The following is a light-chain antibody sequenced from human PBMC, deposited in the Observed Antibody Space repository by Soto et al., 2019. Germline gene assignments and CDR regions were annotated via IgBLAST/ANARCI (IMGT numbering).Light chain of an antibody. CDR2: NDN. Sequence: SVLTQPPSASGTPGQTVTISCSGSSSNIGSNTVSWYQQLPGAAPTLLIYNDNERPSGVPDRFSGSKSGTSASLAISGLQSEDEADYYCAAWDETLIDVFGTGTKLTVL. CDR3: AAWDETLIDV. V-gene: IGLV1-44*01. CDR1: SSNIGSNT. J-gene: IGLJ1*01.